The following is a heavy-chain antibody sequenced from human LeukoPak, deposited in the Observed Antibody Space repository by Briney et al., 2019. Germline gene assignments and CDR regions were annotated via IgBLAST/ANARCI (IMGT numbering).Heavy chain of an antibody. V-gene: IGHV4-61*02. Sequence: PSETLSLTCTVSSGSISSSNYYWSWIRQPAGKGLEWIGRISTIGITNYNPSLNSRVTISIDTSKNQFSLKLSSVIAADTAVYYCARLWSTDCSGGSCPHQPNYWGQGTLVTVSS. CDR1: SGSISSSNYY. CDR2: ISTIGIT. D-gene: IGHD2-15*01. J-gene: IGHJ4*02. CDR3: ARLWSTDCSGGSCPHQPNY.